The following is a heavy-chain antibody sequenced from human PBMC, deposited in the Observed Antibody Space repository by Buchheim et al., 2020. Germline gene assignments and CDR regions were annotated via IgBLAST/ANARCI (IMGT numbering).Heavy chain of an antibody. CDR1: GFTFSIYG. V-gene: IGHV3-30*03. Sequence: QVQLVESGGGVVQPGRSLRLSCVGSGFTFSIYGIHWVRRAPGKGLEWVSAISSDGHNQYYVDSVKGRFTISRDDSKTKLYLQMNSLRDEDTAVYYCVRDETYSSGWYAVGLWGQGTL. D-gene: IGHD6-19*01. CDR2: ISSDGHNQ. J-gene: IGHJ1*01. CDR3: VRDETYSSGWYAVGL.